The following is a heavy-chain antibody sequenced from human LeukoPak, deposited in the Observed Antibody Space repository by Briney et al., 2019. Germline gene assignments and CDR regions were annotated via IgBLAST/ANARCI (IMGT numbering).Heavy chain of an antibody. V-gene: IGHV1-68*01. J-gene: IGHJ5*02. CDR1: GYTFTYCS. CDR2: ITLYNGNT. CDR3: ARGLLWYSLDP. D-gene: IGHD6-13*01. Sequence: ASVKVSCKASGYTFTYCSLHWLQQAPGQGLERMRWITLYNGNTNYAKKFQGRVTITRDMTLRTAYIELSSLRSEDSAVYYCARGLLWYSLDPWGQGTLVTVSS.